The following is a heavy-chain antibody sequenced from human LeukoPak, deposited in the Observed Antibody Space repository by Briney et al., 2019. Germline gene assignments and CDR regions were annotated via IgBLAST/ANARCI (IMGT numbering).Heavy chain of an antibody. CDR1: VFTFSDFY. D-gene: IGHD5-18*01. J-gene: IGHJ4*02. Sequence: GGSLRLSCAASVFTFSDFYMSWIRQAPGKGLEWVSYISSTGRYTDYADSVKGRFTISRDNAKNSLYLQMNSLRAEDTAVYYCARDRLQYSYGYDYWGQGTLVTVSS. V-gene: IGHV3-11*05. CDR2: ISSTGRYT. CDR3: ARDRLQYSYGYDY.